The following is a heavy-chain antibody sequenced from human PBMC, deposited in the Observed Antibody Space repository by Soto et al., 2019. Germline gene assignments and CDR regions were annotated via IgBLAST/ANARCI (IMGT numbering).Heavy chain of an antibody. D-gene: IGHD2-15*01. J-gene: IGHJ6*02. CDR1: RFTFSSYA. CDR3: ARAQHSRLEDRGGFYYYGMDV. Sequence: GGSLRLSCAASRFTFSSYAFHWVRQAPGKGLEWVAVISYDGSNKYYADSVKGRFTISRDNSKKTMYLQMNSLRADDTAVYYCARAQHSRLEDRGGFYYYGMDVWGQGTTVTVSS. CDR2: ISYDGSNK. V-gene: IGHV3-30-3*01.